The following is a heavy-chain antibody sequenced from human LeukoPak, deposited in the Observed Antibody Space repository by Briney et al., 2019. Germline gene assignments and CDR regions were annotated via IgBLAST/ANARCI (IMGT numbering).Heavy chain of an antibody. CDR3: ARGSYYYDSSGYYFVGWFDP. Sequence: ASVKVSCKASGYILTDYYMHWVRQAPGQGLEWMGWINPNSGDTNYAQKFQGRVTMTRDTSISTAYMELSRLRSDDTAVYYCARGSYYYDSSGYYFVGWFDPWGQGTLVTVSS. CDR1: GYILTDYY. D-gene: IGHD3-22*01. CDR2: INPNSGDT. J-gene: IGHJ5*02. V-gene: IGHV1-2*02.